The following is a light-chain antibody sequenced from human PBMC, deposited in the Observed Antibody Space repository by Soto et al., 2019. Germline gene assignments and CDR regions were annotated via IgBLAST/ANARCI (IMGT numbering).Light chain of an antibody. Sequence: EIVLTQSPATLSSFPGDRVTLSCRASQAVNTRLAWYQHRHGQAPRLLIYLASNRAAGVPARFSGSGSGTDFTLTISDVEPEDFAVYYCHQRQSWPRTFGQGTTVDI. CDR1: QAVNTR. V-gene: IGKV3-11*01. CDR2: LAS. CDR3: HQRQSWPRT. J-gene: IGKJ1*01.